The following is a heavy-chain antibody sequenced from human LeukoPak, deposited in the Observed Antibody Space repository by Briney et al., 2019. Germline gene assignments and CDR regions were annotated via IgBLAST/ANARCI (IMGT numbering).Heavy chain of an antibody. Sequence: PSETLSLTXTVSGGSISSSTYYWGWIRQPPGKGLEWIGSIYQSGSTNYNPSLKSRVTISVDTSKDQFSLKLTSVTAADTAVYFCARMWGTTFYYYYMNLWGRGTTVTVSS. V-gene: IGHV4-39*01. CDR3: ARMWGTTFYYYYMNL. CDR2: IYQSGST. CDR1: GGSISSSTYY. J-gene: IGHJ6*03. D-gene: IGHD3-16*01.